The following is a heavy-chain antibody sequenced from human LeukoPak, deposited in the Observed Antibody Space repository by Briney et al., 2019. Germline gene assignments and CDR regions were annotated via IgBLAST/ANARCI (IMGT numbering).Heavy chain of an antibody. V-gene: IGHV4-59*01. Sequence: SETPSLTCTVSGGSISSYYWSWIRQPPGKGLEWIGYIYYSGSTNYNPSLKSRVTISVDTSKNQFSLKLSSVTAADTAVYCCARESDLGGFDYWGQGTLVTVSS. CDR2: IYYSGST. D-gene: IGHD3-16*01. J-gene: IGHJ4*02. CDR3: ARESDLGGFDY. CDR1: GGSISSYY.